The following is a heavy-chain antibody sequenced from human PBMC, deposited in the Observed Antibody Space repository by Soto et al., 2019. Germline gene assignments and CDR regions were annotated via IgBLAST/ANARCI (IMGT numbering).Heavy chain of an antibody. Sequence: SETLSLTCTVSGGSISSGDYYWSWIRQPPGKGLEWIGYIYYSGSTYYNPSLKSRVTISVDTSKNQFSLKLSSVTAADTAVYYCARAKLHYYDSSGYPLFDYWGQGTLVTSP. CDR2: IYYSGST. CDR1: GGSISSGDYY. V-gene: IGHV4-30-4*01. J-gene: IGHJ4*02. CDR3: ARAKLHYYDSSGYPLFDY. D-gene: IGHD3-22*01.